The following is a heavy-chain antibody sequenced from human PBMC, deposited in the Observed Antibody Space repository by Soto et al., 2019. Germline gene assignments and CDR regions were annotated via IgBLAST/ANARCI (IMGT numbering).Heavy chain of an antibody. J-gene: IGHJ4*02. CDR1: GDTISTGGYT. CDR3: ARRYGPGFDY. D-gene: IGHD4-17*01. CDR2: IYYSGST. Sequence: SETLSLTCDVSGDTISTGGYTWAWIRQPPGKALEWIGYIYYSGSTNYNPSLKSRVTISVDTSKNQFSLKLSSVTAADTAVYYCARRYGPGFDYWGQGTLVTVSS. V-gene: IGHV4-61*05.